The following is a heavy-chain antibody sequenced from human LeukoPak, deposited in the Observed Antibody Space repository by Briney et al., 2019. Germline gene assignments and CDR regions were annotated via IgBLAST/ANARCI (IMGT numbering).Heavy chain of an antibody. J-gene: IGHJ4*02. CDR2: TSSSDAGT. CDR1: GFALSSYA. V-gene: IGHV3-23*01. Sequence: GGSLRLSCAASGFALSSYAMSWVRQAPGKRLEWVSATSSSDAGTYHAESVRGRFTISRDNSKNTLYLQMNGLRADDAAVYYCARAPVTSCRGAFCYPFDIWGQGTLVTVSS. D-gene: IGHD2-15*01. CDR3: ARAPVTSCRGAFCYPFDI.